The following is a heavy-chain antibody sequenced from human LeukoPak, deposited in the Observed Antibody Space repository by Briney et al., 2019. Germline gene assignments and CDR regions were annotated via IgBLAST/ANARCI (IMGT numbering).Heavy chain of an antibody. J-gene: IGHJ4*02. CDR3: AREPGEMATITQLL. V-gene: IGHV4-39*07. Sequence: SETLSLTCTVSGGSISSSSYYWSWIRQPPGKGLEWIGEINHSGSTNYNPSLKSRVTISVDTSKNQFSLKLSSVTAADTAVYYCAREPGEMATITQLLWGQGTLVTVSS. D-gene: IGHD5-24*01. CDR1: GGSISSSSYY. CDR2: INHSGST.